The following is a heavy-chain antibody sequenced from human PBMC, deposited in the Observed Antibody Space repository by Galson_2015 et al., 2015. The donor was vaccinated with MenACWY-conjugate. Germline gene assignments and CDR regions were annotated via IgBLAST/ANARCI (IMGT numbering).Heavy chain of an antibody. CDR2: ISKSGSPI. CDR3: AIVGTWIRQYFYYMDV. J-gene: IGHJ6*03. CDR1: GFTFTGYE. V-gene: IGHV3-48*03. D-gene: IGHD5-18*01. Sequence: SLRLSCAASGFTFTGYEFNWVRQAPGKGLELLSYISKSGSPIYYADSVKGRFTISRDNIKKSLFLEMNSLRAGDTGVYYCAIVGTWIRQYFYYMDVWGKGTTVTVSS.